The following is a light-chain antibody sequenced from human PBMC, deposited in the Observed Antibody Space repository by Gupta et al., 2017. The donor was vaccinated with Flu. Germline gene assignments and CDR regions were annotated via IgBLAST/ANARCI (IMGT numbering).Light chain of an antibody. CDR2: ENS. CDR1: RFHVGSDY. CDR3: VACNGSKGGFL. J-gene: IGLJ1*01. Sequence: RVTSTCGGSRFHVGSDYVLWCPQVPGAAPNLLIYENSKRRSGIPARFTGTNSGTSATMAMSGVRADDEADYYCVACNGSKGGFLFGSGTRATVL. V-gene: IGLV1-47*01.